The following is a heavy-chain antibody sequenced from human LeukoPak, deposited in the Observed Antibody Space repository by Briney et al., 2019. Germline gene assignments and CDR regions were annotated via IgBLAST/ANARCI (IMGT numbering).Heavy chain of an antibody. CDR2: IYTSGST. V-gene: IGHV4-4*07. CDR1: GDSISRYY. CDR3: AGDLGWYSSSWLYFDY. Sequence: SETLSLTCTVSGDSISRYYWSWIRQPAGKGLEWIGRIYTSGSTNYNPSLKSRVTMSVDTSKNQFSLKLSSVTAADTAVYYCAGDLGWYSSSWLYFDYWGQGTLVTVSS. J-gene: IGHJ4*02. D-gene: IGHD6-13*01.